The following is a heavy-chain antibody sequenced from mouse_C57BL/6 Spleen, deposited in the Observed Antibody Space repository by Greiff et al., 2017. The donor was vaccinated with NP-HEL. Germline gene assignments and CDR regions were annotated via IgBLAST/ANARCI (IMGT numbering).Heavy chain of an antibody. CDR2: IYPGDGDT. Sequence: QVQLQQSGAELVKPGASVKISCKASGYAFSSYWMNWVKQRPGKGLEWIGQIYPGDGDTNYNGKFKGKATLTADKSSSTAYMQLSSLTSEDSAVSFCARSPYYSNYTWFAYWGQGTLVTVSA. CDR1: GYAFSSYW. V-gene: IGHV1-80*01. J-gene: IGHJ3*01. CDR3: ARSPYYSNYTWFAY. D-gene: IGHD2-5*01.